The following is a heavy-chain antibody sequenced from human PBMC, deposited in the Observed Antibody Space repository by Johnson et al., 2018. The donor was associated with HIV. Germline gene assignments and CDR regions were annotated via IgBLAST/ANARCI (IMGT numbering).Heavy chain of an antibody. CDR3: ARGEALLGDAFDI. D-gene: IGHD3-16*01. V-gene: IGHV3-20*04. CDR1: GFTFDDYG. Sequence: VQLVESGGGVVRPGGSLRLSCAASGFTFDDYGMSWVRQAPGKGPEWVSGINWNGDSTGYADSVTGRFTTSSDNAKNSLYLHMNSLRAEDSALYYCARGEALLGDAFDIWGQGTMVTVSS. J-gene: IGHJ3*02. CDR2: INWNGDST.